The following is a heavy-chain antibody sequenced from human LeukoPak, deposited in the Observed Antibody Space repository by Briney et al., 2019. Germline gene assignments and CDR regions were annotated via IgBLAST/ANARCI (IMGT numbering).Heavy chain of an antibody. Sequence: GESLKISCKGSGYSFTSYWIGWVRHMPGKGLEWMGIIYPGDSDTRYSPSFQGQVTISADKSISTAYLQWSSLKASDTAMYYCARPTLGLGSSSEHFDYWGQGTLVTVSS. CDR3: ARPTLGLGSSSEHFDY. D-gene: IGHD6-6*01. J-gene: IGHJ4*02. CDR1: GYSFTSYW. CDR2: IYPGDSDT. V-gene: IGHV5-51*01.